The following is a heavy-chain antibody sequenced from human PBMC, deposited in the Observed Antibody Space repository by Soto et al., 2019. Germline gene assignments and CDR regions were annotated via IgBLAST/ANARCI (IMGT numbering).Heavy chain of an antibody. CDR2: ICHGGGA. Sequence: VQLQQWGAGLLKPSETLSLTCAVYGGSFSGYCWSWIRQTPGERLEWVGDICHGGGANYNPSLKSRVSFSMDPYKNQFSLKLNSVIAADTAVYYCAGYSNSWSKYVKHWGRGSLVTVSS. CDR3: AGYSNSWSKYVKH. J-gene: IGHJ1*01. D-gene: IGHD6-13*01. CDR1: GGSFSGYC. V-gene: IGHV4-34*01.